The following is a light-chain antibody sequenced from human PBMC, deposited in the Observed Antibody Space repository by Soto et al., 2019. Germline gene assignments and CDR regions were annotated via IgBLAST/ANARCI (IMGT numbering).Light chain of an antibody. CDR3: QQSYSTPLT. CDR1: QSISSY. V-gene: IGKV1-39*01. J-gene: IGKJ2*01. CDR2: AAS. Sequence: DIQMTQSPSSLSASVGDRVTITCRASQSISSYLNWYQQKPGKAPKLLIYAASSLQSGVSSRFSGSGSGTDFTLTISSLQPEDFATYYCQQSYSTPLTFGQVTMLEIK.